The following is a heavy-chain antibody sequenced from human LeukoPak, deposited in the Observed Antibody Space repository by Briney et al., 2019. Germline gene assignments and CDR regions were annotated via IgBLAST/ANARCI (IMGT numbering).Heavy chain of an antibody. CDR3: AKDGRDTAMVTASDY. CDR2: ISGSGGGT. V-gene: IGHV3-23*01. Sequence: GGSLRLSCAASGFTFSSYAMSWVRQAPGKGLEWVSAISGSGGGTYYADSVKGRFTISRDDSKNTLYLQMNSLRAEDTAVYYCAKDGRDTAMVTASDYWGQGTLVTVSS. J-gene: IGHJ4*02. D-gene: IGHD5-18*01. CDR1: GFTFSSYA.